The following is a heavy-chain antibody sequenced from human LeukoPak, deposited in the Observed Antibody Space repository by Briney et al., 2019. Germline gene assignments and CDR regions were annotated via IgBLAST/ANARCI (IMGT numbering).Heavy chain of an antibody. CDR3: ARGPLYDSTYYYYGMDV. V-gene: IGHV4-34*01. D-gene: IGHD3-16*01. CDR1: GGSFSGYY. CDR2: INHSGST. J-gene: IGHJ6*02. Sequence: SETLSLTCAVYGGSFSGYYWSWIRQPPGKGLEWIGEINHSGSTNYNPSLKSRVTISVDTSKNQFSLKLSSVTAADPAVYYCARGPLYDSTYYYYGMDVWGQGTTVTVSS.